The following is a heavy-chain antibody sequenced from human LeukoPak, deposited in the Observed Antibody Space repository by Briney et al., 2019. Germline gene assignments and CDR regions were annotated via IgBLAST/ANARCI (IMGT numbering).Heavy chain of an antibody. CDR2: IYYSGST. Sequence: SETLSLTCTVSGGSISSSSYYWGWIRQPPGKGLEWIGSIYYSGSTYYNPSLKSRVTISVDTSKNQFSLKLSSVTAADTAVYYCARRSGISVAGSIMGYYYYMDVWGKGTTVTVSS. CDR1: GGSISSSSYY. CDR3: ARRSGISVAGSIMGYYYYMDV. J-gene: IGHJ6*03. V-gene: IGHV4-39*01. D-gene: IGHD6-19*01.